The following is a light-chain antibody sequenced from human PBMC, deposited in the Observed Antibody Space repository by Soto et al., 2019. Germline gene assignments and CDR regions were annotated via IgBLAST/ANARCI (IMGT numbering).Light chain of an antibody. V-gene: IGKV4-1*01. Sequence: DIVMTQSPDSLAVSLGERATLNCKSSQSVLYSANNKNYLAWYQQKPGQPPKLLIYWASTRESGVPDRFSGSGSGTDFTLTTGSLQAEDVAVYFCQQYYTTPRTFGQGTKVEIK. CDR1: QSVLYSANNKNY. J-gene: IGKJ1*01. CDR3: QQYYTTPRT. CDR2: WAS.